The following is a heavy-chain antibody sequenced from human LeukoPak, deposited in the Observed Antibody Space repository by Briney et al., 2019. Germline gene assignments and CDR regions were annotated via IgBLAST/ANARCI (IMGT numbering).Heavy chain of an antibody. D-gene: IGHD3-22*01. Sequence: SETLSLTCAVYGGSFSGYYWSWIRQPPGKGLEWIGEINHSGSTNYNPSLKSRVTISLDTSRNQFSLKLSSVTAADTAVYYCARVAKVNFYNYMDVWGKGTTVTVSS. V-gene: IGHV4-34*01. CDR1: GGSFSGYY. CDR3: ARVAKVNFYNYMDV. CDR2: INHSGST. J-gene: IGHJ6*03.